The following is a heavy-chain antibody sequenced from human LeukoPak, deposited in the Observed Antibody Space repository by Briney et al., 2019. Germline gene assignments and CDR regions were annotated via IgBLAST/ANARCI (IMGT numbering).Heavy chain of an antibody. J-gene: IGHJ4*02. Sequence: SETLSLTCAVYGGSFSGYYWSWIRQPPGKGLEWIGEINHSGSTNYNPSLKSRVTISVDTSKNQFSLKLSSVTAADTAVYYCASGVAAAGIYYFDYWGQGTLVTVSS. D-gene: IGHD6-13*01. CDR3: ASGVAAAGIYYFDY. CDR2: INHSGST. CDR1: GGSFSGYY. V-gene: IGHV4-34*01.